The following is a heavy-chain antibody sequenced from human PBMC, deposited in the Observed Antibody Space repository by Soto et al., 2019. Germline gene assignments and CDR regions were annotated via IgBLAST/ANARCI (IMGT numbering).Heavy chain of an antibody. Sequence: EVQLLESGGGLVQPGGSLRLSCAASGFTFSSYAMSWVRQAPGKGLEWVSAISGSGGSTYYADSVKGRFTISRDNSXNXXYLQMYSLRAEDPAVYYCAKDADGSGWSASFGKYYYYGMDVWGQGTTVTVSS. J-gene: IGHJ6*02. CDR3: AKDADGSGWSASFGKYYYYGMDV. V-gene: IGHV3-23*01. D-gene: IGHD6-19*01. CDR2: ISGSGGST. CDR1: GFTFSSYA.